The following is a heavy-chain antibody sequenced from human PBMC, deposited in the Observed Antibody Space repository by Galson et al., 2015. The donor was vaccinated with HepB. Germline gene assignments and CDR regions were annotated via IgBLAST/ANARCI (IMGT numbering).Heavy chain of an antibody. CDR2: IWYDGSNK. V-gene: IGHV3-33*01. Sequence: SLRLSCAASGFTFSSYGMHWVRQAPGKGLEWVAVIWYDGSNKYYADSVKGRFTISRDNSKNTLYLQMNSLRAEDTAVYYCARDSRYSSSSGSKLYYYYGMDVWGQGTTVTVSS. CDR1: GFTFSSYG. CDR3: ARDSRYSSSSGSKLYYYYGMDV. D-gene: IGHD6-6*01. J-gene: IGHJ6*02.